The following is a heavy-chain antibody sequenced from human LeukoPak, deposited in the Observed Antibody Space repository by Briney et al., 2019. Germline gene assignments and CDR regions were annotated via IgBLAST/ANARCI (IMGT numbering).Heavy chain of an antibody. V-gene: IGHV4-4*09. CDR3: AGRAYGDRAFDY. J-gene: IGHJ4*02. CDR1: GGSIGTYY. D-gene: IGHD4-17*01. CDR2: IYSSGGT. Sequence: SETLSLTCTVSGGSIGTYYWSWIRQPPGKGLEWIGYIYSSGGTSYNPSLKSRVTISVDTSKNQFSLKLSSVTAADTAVYYCAGRAYGDRAFDYWGQGTLATVSS.